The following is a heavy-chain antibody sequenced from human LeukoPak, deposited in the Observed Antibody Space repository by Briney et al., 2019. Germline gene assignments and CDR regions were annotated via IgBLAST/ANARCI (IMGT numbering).Heavy chain of an antibody. J-gene: IGHJ6*03. V-gene: IGHV1-18*01. CDR3: ARDSYDFWSGTNGVDYYYYMDV. Sequence: EASVKVSCKASGYTFTSYGISWVRQAPGQGLEWMGWISAYNGNTNYAQKFQGRVTMTRDTSISTAYMELSRLRSDDTAVYYCARDSYDFWSGTNGVDYYYYMDVWGKGTTVTVSS. CDR1: GYTFTSYG. CDR2: ISAYNGNT. D-gene: IGHD3-3*01.